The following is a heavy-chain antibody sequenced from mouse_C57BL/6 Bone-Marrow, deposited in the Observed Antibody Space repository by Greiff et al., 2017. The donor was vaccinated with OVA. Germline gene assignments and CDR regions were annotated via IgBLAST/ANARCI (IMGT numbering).Heavy chain of an antibody. J-gene: IGHJ1*03. CDR2: INYDGSST. V-gene: IGHV5-16*01. CDR3: ARDGEITTVVNWYFDV. CDR1: GFTFSDYY. Sequence: EVQRVESEGGLVQPGSSMKLSCTASGFTFSDYYMAWVRQVPEKGLEWVANINYDGSSTYYLDSLKSRFIISRDNAKNILYLQMSSLKSEDTATYYCARDGEITTVVNWYFDVWGTGTTVTVSS. D-gene: IGHD1-1*01.